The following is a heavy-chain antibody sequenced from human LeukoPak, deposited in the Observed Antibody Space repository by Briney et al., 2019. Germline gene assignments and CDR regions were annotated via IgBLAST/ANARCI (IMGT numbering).Heavy chain of an antibody. CDR2: INPNSGGT. Sequence: GASVKVSCKASGYTFTGYYMHWVRQAPGQGLEWMGWINPNSGGTNYAQKFQGRVTMTRDTSISTACMELSRLRSDDTAVYYCARSGLWSGYLRDLPFDYWGQGTLVTVSS. V-gene: IGHV1-2*02. CDR3: ARSGLWSGYLRDLPFDY. D-gene: IGHD3-3*01. CDR1: GYTFTGYY. J-gene: IGHJ4*02.